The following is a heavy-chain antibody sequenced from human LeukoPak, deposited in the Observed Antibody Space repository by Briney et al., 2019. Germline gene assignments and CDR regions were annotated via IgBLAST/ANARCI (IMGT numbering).Heavy chain of an antibody. D-gene: IGHD5-12*01. CDR3: ARGWNSGYDYDS. CDR1: GYTFTGYY. V-gene: IGHV1-2*02. CDR2: INPNSGGT. Sequence: GASVKVSCKSSGYTFTGYYIHWVRQAPGQGPEWMGWINPNSGGTNYAQKFQGRVIMTRDTSIYTAYMELSKLRSDDTAVYYCARGWNSGYDYDSWGQGTLVTVSS. J-gene: IGHJ4*02.